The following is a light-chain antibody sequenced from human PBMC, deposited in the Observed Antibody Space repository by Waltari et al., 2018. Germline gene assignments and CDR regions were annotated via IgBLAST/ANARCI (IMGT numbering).Light chain of an antibody. CDR1: QSVSSY. CDR2: DAS. V-gene: IGKV3-11*01. CDR3: QQRSNWLT. Sequence: EIVLTQSPATLSLSPGARATLSCRASQSVSSYLAWYQQKPGQAPRLLIYDASNRATGIPARFSGSGSGTDFTLTISSLEPEDFAVYYCQQRSNWLTFGGGTKVGIK. J-gene: IGKJ4*01.